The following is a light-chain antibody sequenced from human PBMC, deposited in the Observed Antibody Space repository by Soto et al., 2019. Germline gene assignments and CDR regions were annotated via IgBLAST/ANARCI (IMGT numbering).Light chain of an antibody. V-gene: IGLV2-14*01. CDR3: CSYTSSSTFVGVV. CDR2: EVS. Sequence: QSALTQPASVSGSPGQSITISCTGTSSDVGGYNYVSWYQQHPGKAPKLMIYEVSNRPSGVSNRFSGSKSGNTASLTISGLQAEDEADYYCCSYTSSSTFVGVVFGGGTKLTVL. CDR1: SSDVGGYNY. J-gene: IGLJ2*01.